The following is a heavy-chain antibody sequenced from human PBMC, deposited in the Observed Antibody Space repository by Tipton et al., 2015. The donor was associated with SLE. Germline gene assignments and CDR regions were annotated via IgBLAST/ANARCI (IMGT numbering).Heavy chain of an antibody. D-gene: IGHD5-12*01. CDR1: DGSIRSTNYY. CDR3: ARRHYSGPFDS. V-gene: IGHV4-39*07. Sequence: GLVKPSETLSLTCTVSDGSIRSTNYYWGWIRQPPGKGLEWIGSIFYTGSTYYNPSLKSRVSFSIDTSKHQFSLKLNSVTAADTAVYYCARRHYSGPFDSWGQGTRVTVSS. J-gene: IGHJ4*02. CDR2: IFYTGST.